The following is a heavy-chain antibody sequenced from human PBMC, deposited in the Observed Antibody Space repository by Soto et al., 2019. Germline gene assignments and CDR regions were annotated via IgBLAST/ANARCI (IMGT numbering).Heavy chain of an antibody. CDR2: IFYSGST. V-gene: IGHV4-59*01. D-gene: IGHD5-18*01. CDR1: GGSIRSYY. Sequence: SETLSLTCTVSGGSIRSYYWTWIRQPPGKGLEWLGYIFYSGSTFYNPSLKSRVTISIHTSQSQFSLQLTSVTAADTAVYYCARGAADTDMVDSWGQGTLVTVSS. J-gene: IGHJ4*02. CDR3: ARGAADTDMVDS.